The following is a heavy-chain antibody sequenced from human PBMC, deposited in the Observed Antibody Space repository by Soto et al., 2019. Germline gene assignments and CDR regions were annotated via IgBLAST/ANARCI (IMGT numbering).Heavy chain of an antibody. V-gene: IGHV4-30-4*01. Sequence: TLSRTCTVSGGSISSGDYSWSWVRQSPGKGLEWIGHIYNSGITYYNPSLKSRVVISIDTSRNQFSLRLNSQTAADRAVYFCARGVTVFGLVSRFWFDPWGQGTVVTVSS. J-gene: IGHJ5*02. CDR2: IYNSGIT. CDR1: GGSISSGDYS. D-gene: IGHD3-3*01. CDR3: ARGVTVFGLVSRFWFDP.